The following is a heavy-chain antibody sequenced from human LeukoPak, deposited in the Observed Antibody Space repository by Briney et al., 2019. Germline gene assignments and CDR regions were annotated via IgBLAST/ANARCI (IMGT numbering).Heavy chain of an antibody. CDR2: IAYDGTKI. J-gene: IGHJ3*01. D-gene: IGHD3-16*01. CDR1: GFTFSSYP. V-gene: IGHV3-30-3*01. Sequence: GGSLRLSCAASGFTFSSYPLHWVRQAPGKGLEWVTLIAYDGTKIYYADSVKGRFTTSRDNSKNTSYLQMNSLRGEDTAMYYCARESCWGLPHAFDFWGQGTMITVSS. CDR3: ARESCWGLPHAFDF.